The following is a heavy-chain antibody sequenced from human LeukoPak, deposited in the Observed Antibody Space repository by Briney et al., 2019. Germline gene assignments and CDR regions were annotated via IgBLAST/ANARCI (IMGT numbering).Heavy chain of an antibody. CDR3: AKHAGTTRQTKDY. D-gene: IGHD1-1*01. CDR1: GFTFSSYA. Sequence: PGGSLRLSRAASGFTFSSYAMSWVRQAPGRGLEWVSVISASGGSTYYADSVKGRFTISRDNSNNRLYLEMNSLRAEDTAVYYCAKHAGTTRQTKDYWGQGTLVTVSS. V-gene: IGHV3-23*01. CDR2: ISASGGST. J-gene: IGHJ4*02.